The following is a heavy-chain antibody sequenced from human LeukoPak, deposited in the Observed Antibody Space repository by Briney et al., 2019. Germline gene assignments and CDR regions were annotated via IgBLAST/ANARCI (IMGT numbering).Heavy chain of an antibody. J-gene: IGHJ4*02. Sequence: GRSLRLSCAASGFTFSSSGMHWVRQTPGKGLEWVAVILNDGSTKYYADSVKGRFTISRDNSKNTLSLQMNSLRVDDTAVYYCARGDDFVVVLAPFDYWGQGTLVTVSS. CDR3: ARGDDFVVVLAPFDY. CDR1: GFTFSSSG. V-gene: IGHV3-30*19. CDR2: ILNDGSTK. D-gene: IGHD2-15*01.